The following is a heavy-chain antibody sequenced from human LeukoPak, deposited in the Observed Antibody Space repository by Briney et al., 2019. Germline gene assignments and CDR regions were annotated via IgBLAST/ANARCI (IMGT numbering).Heavy chain of an antibody. J-gene: IGHJ4*02. CDR2: ISGSGGST. CDR1: GFTFSSYA. Sequence: GGSLRLSCAASGFTFSSYAMSWVRQAPGKGLEWVSAISGSGGSTYYADSVKGRFTISRDNSKNTLYLQMNSLRAEDTAVYYCASSPRGDYDVYWGQGTLVTVSS. V-gene: IGHV3-23*01. D-gene: IGHD3-22*01. CDR3: ASSPRGDYDVY.